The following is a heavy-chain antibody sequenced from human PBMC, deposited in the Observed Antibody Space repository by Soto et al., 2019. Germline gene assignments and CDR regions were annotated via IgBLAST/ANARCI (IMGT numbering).Heavy chain of an antibody. CDR1: GGSFSGYY. V-gene: IGHV4-34*01. J-gene: IGHJ4*02. Sequence: SENLSLTCAVYGGSFSGYYWSWIRQPPGKGLEWIGEINHSGSTNYNPSLKSRVTISVDTSKNQFSLKLSSVTAADTAVYYCARGRIAVAGFDYWGQGTLVTVSS. CDR3: ARGRIAVAGFDY. D-gene: IGHD6-19*01. CDR2: INHSGST.